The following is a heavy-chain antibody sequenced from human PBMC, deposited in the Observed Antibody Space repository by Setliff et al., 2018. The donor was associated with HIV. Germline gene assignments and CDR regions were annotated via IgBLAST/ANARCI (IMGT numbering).Heavy chain of an antibody. Sequence: PSETLSLTCAVYGGSFSGYYWSWIRQPPGKGLEWIGEINQSENTNYNPSLKSRVAISADKPKNQFSLQLSSVTAADTAVYYCARGSTVWAFAHWGQGALVTVSS. CDR3: ARGSTVWAFAH. D-gene: IGHD7-27*01. V-gene: IGHV4-34*01. CDR1: GGSFSGYY. J-gene: IGHJ4*02. CDR2: INQSENT.